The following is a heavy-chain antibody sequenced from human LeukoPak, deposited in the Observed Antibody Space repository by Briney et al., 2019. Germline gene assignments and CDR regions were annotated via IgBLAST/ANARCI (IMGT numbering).Heavy chain of an antibody. CDR3: GRRIVTLASNYFDP. Sequence: ASVKVSCKASGYTFTDYGITWVRQAPGQGREWMGWINPNTGGTNSAQKFQGRVAMTRDTSITTTYMELSSLRSDDTAVYYCGRRIVTLASNYFDPWGQGTLVTVSS. CDR1: GYTFTDYG. CDR2: INPNTGGT. J-gene: IGHJ5*02. D-gene: IGHD5-24*01. V-gene: IGHV1-2*02.